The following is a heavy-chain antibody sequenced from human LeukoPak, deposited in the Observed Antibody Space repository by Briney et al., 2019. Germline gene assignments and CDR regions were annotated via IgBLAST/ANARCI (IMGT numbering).Heavy chain of an antibody. V-gene: IGHV5-10-1*01. CDR3: ATSVGAEYFQH. J-gene: IGHJ1*01. CDR1: GYSFTSYW. Sequence: PGESLKISCKGSGYSFTSYWISWVRQMPGKGLEWMGRIDPSDSYTNCSPSFQGHVTIPADKSITTAYLQWRSLKASDTAMFYCATSVGAEYFQHWGQGTLVTVSS. CDR2: IDPSDSYT.